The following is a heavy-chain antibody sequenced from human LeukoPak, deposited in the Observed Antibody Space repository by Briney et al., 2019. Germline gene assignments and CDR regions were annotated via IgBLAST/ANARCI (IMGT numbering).Heavy chain of an antibody. V-gene: IGHV3-53*01. CDR1: GFTVSNNY. CDR3: AKHGYCSGISCFFDF. Sequence: GGSLRLSCAASGFTVSNNYMRWLRQAPGKGLEWVSVIYGGGSTYYADSVKGRFTISRHNSKNTLYLQMNSLRAEDTALYYCAKHGYCSGISCFFDFWGQGTLVTVSS. D-gene: IGHD2-2*03. CDR2: IYGGGST. J-gene: IGHJ4*02.